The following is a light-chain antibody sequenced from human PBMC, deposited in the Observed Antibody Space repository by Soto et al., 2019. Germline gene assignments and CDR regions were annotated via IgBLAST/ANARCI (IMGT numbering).Light chain of an antibody. CDR2: DVN. CDR3: CSYAGSYSSDYV. Sequence: QSLLTQPRSLSGSPGQSVTISCTGTIRDVGAYNYVSWYQQHPGKTPKLMIYDVNKRPSGVPDRFSGSKSGNTASLTISGLQAEDEADYYCCSYAGSYSSDYVYGTGTKVTVL. J-gene: IGLJ1*01. V-gene: IGLV2-11*01. CDR1: IRDVGAYNY.